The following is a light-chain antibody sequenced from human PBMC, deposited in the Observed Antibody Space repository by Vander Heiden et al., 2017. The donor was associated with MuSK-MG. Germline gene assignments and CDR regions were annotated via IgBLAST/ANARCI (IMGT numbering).Light chain of an antibody. CDR3: ASYSTTAHLV. Sequence: QTALAQPVSVSGSAGQSTTISCSGSAVDIGGFNFVSWYQQFPGRAPRLIIYDVSMRPSGVSGRFSGSKSGYTASLTISNLQPEDESLYFCASYSTTAHLVLGTGT. CDR1: AVDIGGFNF. V-gene: IGLV2-14*03. CDR2: DVS. J-gene: IGLJ1*01.